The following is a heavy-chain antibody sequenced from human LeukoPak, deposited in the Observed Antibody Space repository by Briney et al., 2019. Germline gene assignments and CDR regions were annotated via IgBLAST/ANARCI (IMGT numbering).Heavy chain of an antibody. CDR3: ATGSGLWSPDY. V-gene: IGHV3-74*01. CDR1: GFTFRTYW. Sequence: GGSLRLSCAASGFTFRTYWMHWVRQAPGEGLVWVSRIDSEGSSTSYADSVKGRFTISRDNAKNRLYVQMNSLRVEDTAVYYCATGSGLWSPDYWGQGTLVTVSS. J-gene: IGHJ4*02. D-gene: IGHD5-18*01. CDR2: IDSEGSST.